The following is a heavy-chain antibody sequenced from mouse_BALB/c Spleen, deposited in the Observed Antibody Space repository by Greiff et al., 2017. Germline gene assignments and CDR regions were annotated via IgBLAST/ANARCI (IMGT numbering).Heavy chain of an antibody. D-gene: IGHD1-1*01. CDR2: IWGDGST. V-gene: IGHV2-6-7*01. CDR3: ARNWGLLRYAMDY. CDR1: GFSLTGYG. Sequence: VKLMESGPGLVAPSQSLSITCTVSGFSLTGYGVNWVRQPPGKGLEWLGMIWGDGSTDYNSALKSRLSISKDNSKSQVFLKMNSLQTDDTAMYYCARNWGLLRYAMDYWGQGTSVTVSS. J-gene: IGHJ4*01.